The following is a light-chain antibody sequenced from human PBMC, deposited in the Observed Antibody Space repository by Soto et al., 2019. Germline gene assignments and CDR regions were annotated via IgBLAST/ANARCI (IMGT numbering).Light chain of an antibody. CDR1: SRDVGVINY. Sequence: QPVLNQPASVSRCPGQSLAISLPGTSRDVGVINYVSWYQQHPGKAPKLMIYDVTNRPSGVSNRFSGSKSGNTASLTISGLQAEDEADYYCSSYTSSSTYVFGTGTKVTVL. V-gene: IGLV2-14*03. CDR3: SSYTSSSTYV. J-gene: IGLJ1*01. CDR2: DVT.